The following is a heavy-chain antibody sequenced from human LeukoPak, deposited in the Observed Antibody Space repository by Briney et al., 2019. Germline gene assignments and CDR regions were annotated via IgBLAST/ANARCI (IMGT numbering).Heavy chain of an antibody. CDR1: GYTFTSYG. Sequence: ASVKVSCKASGYTFTSYGSSWVRQAPVQGLEWMGWISAYNRNTNHAQKLQGRVTMTTDTSTSTAYMELTSLRSDDTAVYYCAVPYGSDAFDIWGQGTMVTVSS. CDR3: AVPYGSDAFDI. D-gene: IGHD3-10*01. CDR2: ISAYNRNT. V-gene: IGHV1-18*01. J-gene: IGHJ3*02.